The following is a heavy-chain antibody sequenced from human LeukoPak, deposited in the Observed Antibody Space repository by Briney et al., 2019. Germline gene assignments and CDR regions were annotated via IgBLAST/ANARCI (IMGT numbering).Heavy chain of an antibody. J-gene: IGHJ4*02. CDR1: AFTFSNYA. CDR3: AKASSGWYASPGY. V-gene: IGHV3-23*01. D-gene: IGHD6-19*01. CDR2: ISGSGGST. Sequence: GGSLRLSCAASAFTFSNYAIHWVRQAPGKGLEWVSAISGSGGSTYYADSVKGRFTISRDNSKNTLYLQMNSLRAEDTAVYYCAKASSGWYASPGYWGQGTLVTVSS.